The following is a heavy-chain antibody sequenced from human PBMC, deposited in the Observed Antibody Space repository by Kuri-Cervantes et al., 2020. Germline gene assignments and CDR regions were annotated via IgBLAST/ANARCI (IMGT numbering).Heavy chain of an antibody. D-gene: IGHD4-17*01. CDR3: AREIDYGDYGWFDS. V-gene: IGHV1-8*01. CDR1: GYTFTSYD. CDR2: MNPNSGST. Sequence: ASVKVSCKASGYTFTSYDINWVRQATGQGLEWMGWMNPNSGSTGYAQKFQGRVTMTRNTSISTAYMELSSLRSEGTAVYYCAREIDYGDYGWFDSWGQGTLVTVSS. J-gene: IGHJ5*01.